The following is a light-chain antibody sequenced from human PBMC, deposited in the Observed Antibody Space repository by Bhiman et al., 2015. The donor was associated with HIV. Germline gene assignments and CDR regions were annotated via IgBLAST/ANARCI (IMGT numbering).Light chain of an antibody. CDR1: SSNIGAGHD. Sequence: QSVLTQPPSVSGAPGQRVTISCTGSSSNIGAGHDVHWYQQLPGTAPKLLIYGNSNRPSGVPDRFSGSKSGTSASLAITGLQAEDEADYYCQSYDSSLSGSVFGGGTKLTVFGGGTKLTVL. CDR2: GNS. V-gene: IGLV1-40*01. CDR3: QSYDSSLSGSVFGGGTKLTV. J-gene: IGLJ2*01.